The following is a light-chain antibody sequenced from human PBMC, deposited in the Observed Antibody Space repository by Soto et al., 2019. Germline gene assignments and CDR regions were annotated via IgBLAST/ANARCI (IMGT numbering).Light chain of an antibody. J-gene: IGLJ2*01. CDR1: SSNIGSNI. V-gene: IGLV1-44*01. Sequence: QSVLTQPPSASGTPGQRVTISCSGSSSNIGSNIVNWYQQLPGTAPKLLIYTNNQRPSGVPARISGSKSGTSDSLAISGLQSEDEADYYCAAWYDSRNGHLLFGGGTKVTVL. CDR2: TNN. CDR3: AAWYDSRNGHLL.